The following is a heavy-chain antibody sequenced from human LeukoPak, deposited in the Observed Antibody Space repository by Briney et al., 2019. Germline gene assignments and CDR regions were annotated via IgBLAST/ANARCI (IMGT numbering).Heavy chain of an antibody. Sequence: SETLSPTCTVSGGSISSGGYYWSWIRQHPGKGLEWIGYIYYSGSTYYNPSLKRRGTISVDTSKNQFSLKLSSVTPADTAVYYCARERRSDVYIDYWGQGTLVTVSS. CDR2: IYYSGST. V-gene: IGHV4-31*03. CDR1: GGSISSGGYY. CDR3: ARERRSDVYIDY. J-gene: IGHJ4*02.